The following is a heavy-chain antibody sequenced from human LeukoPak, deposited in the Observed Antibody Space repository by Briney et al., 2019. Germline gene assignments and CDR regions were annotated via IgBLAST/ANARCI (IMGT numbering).Heavy chain of an antibody. CDR2: FDPEDGET. Sequence: GASVKVSRKVSGYTLTELSMHWVRQAPGKGLEWMGGFDPEDGETIYAQKFQGRVTMTEDTSTDTAYMELSSLRSEDTAVYYCASQRPQNDAPWYYFDYWGQGTLVTVSS. V-gene: IGHV1-24*01. CDR3: ASQRPQNDAPWYYFDY. J-gene: IGHJ4*02. D-gene: IGHD1-1*01. CDR1: GYTLTELS.